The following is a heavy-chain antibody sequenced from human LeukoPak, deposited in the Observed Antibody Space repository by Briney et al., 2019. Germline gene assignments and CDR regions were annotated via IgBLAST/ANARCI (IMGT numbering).Heavy chain of an antibody. D-gene: IGHD3-22*01. J-gene: IGHJ3*02. V-gene: IGHV1-8*01. CDR1: ENAFMRYD. CDR2: TNPNTAKT. Sequence: GASVKVSCKASENAFMRYDINWVRQAPGQGLEWMAYTNPNTAKTVFAPIFQGRITITRDASISTAYMELSRLRSDDTAVYYCARDSDRVVVIASGVFDIWGQGTMVTVSS. CDR3: ARDSDRVVVIASGVFDI.